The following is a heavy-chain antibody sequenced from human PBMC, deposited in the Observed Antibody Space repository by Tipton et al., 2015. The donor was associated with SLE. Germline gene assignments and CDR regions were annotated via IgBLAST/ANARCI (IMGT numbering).Heavy chain of an antibody. CDR1: GFTFSSYG. CDR3: AKIGSSVYYGMDV. J-gene: IGHJ6*02. Sequence: SLRLSCAASGFTFSSYGMHWVRQAPGKGLEWVAFIRYDGSNKYYADSVKGRFTISGDNSKNTLYLQMNSLRAEDTAVYYCAKIGSSVYYGMDVWGQGTTVTVSS. CDR2: IRYDGSNK. V-gene: IGHV3-30*02. D-gene: IGHD6-13*01.